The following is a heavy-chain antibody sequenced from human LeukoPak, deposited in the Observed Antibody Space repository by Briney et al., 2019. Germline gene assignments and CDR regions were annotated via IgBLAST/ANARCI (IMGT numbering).Heavy chain of an antibody. D-gene: IGHD6-13*01. CDR3: ARVPLLAAADRTNTGDYYYYGMDV. Sequence: PSQTLSLTCAVSGGSISTNNYSWSWIRQPPGRGLEWIGNIYHSGNTYYNPSLKSRVTLSVDRSKNQFSLKLSSVTAADTAVYYCARVPLLAAADRTNTGDYYYYGMDVWGQGTTVTVSS. J-gene: IGHJ6*02. V-gene: IGHV4-30-2*01. CDR1: GGSISTNNYS. CDR2: IYHSGNT.